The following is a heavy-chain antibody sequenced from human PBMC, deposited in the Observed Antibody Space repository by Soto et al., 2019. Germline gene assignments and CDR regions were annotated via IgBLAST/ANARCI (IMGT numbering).Heavy chain of an antibody. Sequence: GGSLRLSCAASGFTFSSYAMSWVRQAPGKGLEWVSAISGSGGSTYYADSVKGRFTISRDNSKNTLYLQMNSLRAEDTAVYYCAKDYRSEWLYPGPQYYYFDYWGQGTLVTVSS. CDR3: AKDYRSEWLYPGPQYYYFDY. CDR2: ISGSGGST. CDR1: GFTFSSYA. D-gene: IGHD6-19*01. J-gene: IGHJ4*02. V-gene: IGHV3-23*01.